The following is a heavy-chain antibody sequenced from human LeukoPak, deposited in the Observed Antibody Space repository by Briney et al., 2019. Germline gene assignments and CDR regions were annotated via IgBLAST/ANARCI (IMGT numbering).Heavy chain of an antibody. CDR3: ARDLMDSSGWQVFDY. CDR2: IYHSGST. J-gene: IGHJ4*02. D-gene: IGHD6-19*01. Sequence: SETLSLTRAVSGGSISSSNWWSWVRQPPGKGLEWIGEIYHSGSTNYNPSLKSRVTISVDKSKNQFSLKLSSVTAADTAVYYCARDLMDSSGWQVFDYWGQGTLVTVSS. CDR1: GGSISSSNW. V-gene: IGHV4-4*02.